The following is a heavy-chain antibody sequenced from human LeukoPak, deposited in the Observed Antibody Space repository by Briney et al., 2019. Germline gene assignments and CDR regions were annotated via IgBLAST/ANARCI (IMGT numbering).Heavy chain of an antibody. CDR3: ARGEGLLWFGERYY. J-gene: IGHJ4*02. D-gene: IGHD3-10*01. CDR1: GFTFSSYS. Sequence: GGSLRLSCAASGFTFSSYSMNWGRHAPGKGLEWVSSISSSSSYIYYADSVKGRFTISRDNAKNSLYLQMNSLRAEDTAVYYCARGEGLLWFGERYYWGQGTLVTVSS. CDR2: ISSSSSYI. V-gene: IGHV3-21*01.